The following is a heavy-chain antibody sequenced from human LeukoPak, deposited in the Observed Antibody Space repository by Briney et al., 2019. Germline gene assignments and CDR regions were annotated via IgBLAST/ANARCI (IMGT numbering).Heavy chain of an antibody. CDR2: INPNSGDT. CDR3: ARDLGSRGFDP. D-gene: IGHD2-2*01. V-gene: IGHV1-2*02. J-gene: IGHJ5*02. Sequence: ASVKVSCKASGYPFTGYYMHWLRQAPGQGLEWMGWINPNSGDTNYAQKFQGRVTMTGDTPISTAYMELSRLSSDGAAMFYCARDLGSRGFDPWGQGTLVTVS. CDR1: GYPFTGYY.